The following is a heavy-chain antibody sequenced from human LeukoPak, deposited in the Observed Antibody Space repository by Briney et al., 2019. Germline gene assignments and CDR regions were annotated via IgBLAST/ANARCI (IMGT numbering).Heavy chain of an antibody. CDR3: ARGEGYGGIYGMDV. D-gene: IGHD4-23*01. CDR1: GYIFTDYY. Sequence: ASVKVSCKASGYIFTDYYMHWVRQAPGQELGWMGRINPNSGGTNYAQKFQGWVTMTRDTSISTAYMELSRLRSDDTAVYYCARGEGYGGIYGMDVWGQGTTVTVSS. CDR2: INPNSGGT. V-gene: IGHV1-2*04. J-gene: IGHJ6*02.